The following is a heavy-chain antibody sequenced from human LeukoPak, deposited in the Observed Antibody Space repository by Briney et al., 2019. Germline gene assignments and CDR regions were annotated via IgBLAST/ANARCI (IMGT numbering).Heavy chain of an antibody. CDR3: ARDEMDYYGSGSYYYDY. CDR2: INPSGGAT. V-gene: IGHV1-46*01. CDR1: GYSFTSYY. D-gene: IGHD3-10*01. J-gene: IGHJ4*02. Sequence: ASVKVSCKASGYSFTSYYMHWVRQAPGQGLEWMGIINPSGGATSSAQKFQGRVTMTRDTSTSTVYMELSSLRSEDTAVYYCARDEMDYYGSGSYYYDYWGQGTLVTVSS.